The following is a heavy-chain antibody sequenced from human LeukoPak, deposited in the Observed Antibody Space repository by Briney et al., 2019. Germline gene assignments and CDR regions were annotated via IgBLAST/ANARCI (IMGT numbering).Heavy chain of an antibody. D-gene: IGHD2-15*01. CDR2: ISGSGGST. CDR1: GFTFSSYA. V-gene: IGHV3-23*01. CDR3: ARDQGYCSGGSCYSLTDY. Sequence: PGASLRLSCAASGFTFSSYAMSWVRQAPGKGLEWVSAISGSGGSTYYADSVKGRFTISRDNAKNSLYLQMNSLRAEDTAVYCCARDQGYCSGGSCYSLTDYWGQGTLVTVSS. J-gene: IGHJ4*02.